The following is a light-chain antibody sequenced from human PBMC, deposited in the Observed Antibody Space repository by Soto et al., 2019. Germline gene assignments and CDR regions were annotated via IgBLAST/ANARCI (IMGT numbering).Light chain of an antibody. J-gene: IGKJ5*01. CDR2: GAS. CDR3: QQSCDCPNT. V-gene: IGKV3D-20*02. CDR1: ESVSSSS. Sequence: EIVLTQSPGTLSLSPGERATLSCRASESVSSSSLAWYQQKPGQAPRLLMHGASNRASGIPARFSGSGSGTDFTLTISSLELEDFAVYSCQQSCDCPNTFGQGTRLEIK.